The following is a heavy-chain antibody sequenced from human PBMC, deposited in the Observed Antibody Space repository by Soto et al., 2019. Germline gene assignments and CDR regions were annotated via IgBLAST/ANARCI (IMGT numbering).Heavy chain of an antibody. Sequence: QVQLVESGGGVVQPGRSLRLSCAASGFTFSSYGMHWVRQAPGKGLEWVAVISYDGSNKYYADSVKGRFTISRDNSKNTLYLQMNSPRAEDTAVYYCAKGTADYDILTGYGMDVWGQGTTVTVSS. CDR3: AKGTADYDILTGYGMDV. CDR1: GFTFSSYG. V-gene: IGHV3-30*18. CDR2: ISYDGSNK. J-gene: IGHJ6*02. D-gene: IGHD3-9*01.